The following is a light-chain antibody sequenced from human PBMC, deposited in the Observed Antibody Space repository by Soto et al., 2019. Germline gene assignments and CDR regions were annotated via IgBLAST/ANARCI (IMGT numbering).Light chain of an antibody. V-gene: IGLV8-61*01. J-gene: IGLJ2*01. CDR2: STD. Sequence: QTVVTQEPSFSVSPGGIVTLTCGLSSGSVSTSYYPSWYQQTPGQAPRTLIYSTDSRSSGVPDRFSGSILGNKAALTITGAHADDDSDYYCVLYMGSGISVFGGGTKLTVL. CDR3: VLYMGSGISV. CDR1: SGSVSTSYY.